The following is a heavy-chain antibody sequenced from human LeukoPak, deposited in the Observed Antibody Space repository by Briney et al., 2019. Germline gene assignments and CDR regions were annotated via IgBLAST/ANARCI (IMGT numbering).Heavy chain of an antibody. CDR1: GYTLTELS. J-gene: IGHJ4*02. CDR3: ATALLGYCSSTSCYEEGY. V-gene: IGHV1-24*01. D-gene: IGHD2-2*01. Sequence: ASVKVSCKVSGYTLTELSMHWVRQAPGKGLEWMGGFDPEDGETIYAQKFQGRVTMTEDTSTDTAYMELSSLRSEDTAVYYCATALLGYCSSTSCYEEGYWGQGTLVTVSS. CDR2: FDPEDGET.